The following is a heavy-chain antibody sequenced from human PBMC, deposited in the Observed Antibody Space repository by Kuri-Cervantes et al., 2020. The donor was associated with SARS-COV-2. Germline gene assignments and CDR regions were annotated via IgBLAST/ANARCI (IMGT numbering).Heavy chain of an antibody. CDR2: ISYDGSNK. D-gene: IGHD3-10*01. Sequence: GESLKISCAASGFTFSSYAMHWVRQAPGKGLEWVAVISYDGSNKYYADSVKGRFTISRDNSKNTLYLQMNSLRAEDTAVYYCARGGVGGCDPWGQGTLVTVSS. V-gene: IGHV3-30-3*01. J-gene: IGHJ5*02. CDR3: ARGGVGGCDP. CDR1: GFTFSSYA.